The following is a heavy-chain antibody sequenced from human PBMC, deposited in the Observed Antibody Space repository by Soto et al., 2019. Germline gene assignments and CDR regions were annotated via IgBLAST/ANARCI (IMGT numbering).Heavy chain of an antibody. CDR2: IFYSGTT. CDR1: GDSISSADYY. J-gene: IGHJ6*02. Sequence: SETLSLTCTVSGDSISSADYYWSWIRQTPGKGLEWIGHIFYSGTTYYNPSLKSRLTISVDTSKNHFSLKLTSVTAADTAVYYCARDLWVEPELYYYGMDVWGQGTTVTAP. CDR3: ARDLWVEPELYYYGMDV. D-gene: IGHD1-1*01. V-gene: IGHV4-30-4*01.